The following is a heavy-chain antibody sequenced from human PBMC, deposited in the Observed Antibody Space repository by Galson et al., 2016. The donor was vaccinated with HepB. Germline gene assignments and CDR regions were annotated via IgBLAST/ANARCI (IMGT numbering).Heavy chain of an antibody. CDR3: ARDDHYGVYFDH. CDR1: GFTFSNYG. D-gene: IGHD3-16*01. V-gene: IGHV3-33*01. Sequence: SLRLSCAGSGFTFSNYGMHWVRQAPGKGLEWVSNIWFDGRNTYYGDSVKGRFTISRDNSKNTLYLQMNSLRAVDTAVYYCARDDHYGVYFDHWGQGTLVTVSS. CDR2: IWFDGRNT. J-gene: IGHJ4*01.